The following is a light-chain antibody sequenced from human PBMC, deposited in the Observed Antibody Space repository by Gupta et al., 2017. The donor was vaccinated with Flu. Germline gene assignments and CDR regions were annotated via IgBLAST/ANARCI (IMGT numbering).Light chain of an antibody. V-gene: IGKV1-6*01. J-gene: IGKJ1*01. CDR2: AAS. Sequence: GDRVTITCRASQGIRNDLGWYQQKPRKAPKLLIYAASSLQSGVPSRFSGSGSGTDFTLTISSLQPEDFATYYCLQDYNYPWTFGQGTKVEIK. CDR1: QGIRND. CDR3: LQDYNYPWT.